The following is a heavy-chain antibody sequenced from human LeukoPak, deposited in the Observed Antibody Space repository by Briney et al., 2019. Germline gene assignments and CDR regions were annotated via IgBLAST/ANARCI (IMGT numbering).Heavy chain of an antibody. CDR3: AKRSYGSD. Sequence: PGRSLRLSCAASGFTFSSYGMHWVRQAPGKGLEWVAVISYDGSNKYYADSVKGRFTISRDNSKNTLYLKMNSLRAEDTAVYYCAKRSYGSDWGQGTLVTVSS. J-gene: IGHJ4*02. CDR1: GFTFSSYG. V-gene: IGHV3-30*18. D-gene: IGHD5-18*01. CDR2: ISYDGSNK.